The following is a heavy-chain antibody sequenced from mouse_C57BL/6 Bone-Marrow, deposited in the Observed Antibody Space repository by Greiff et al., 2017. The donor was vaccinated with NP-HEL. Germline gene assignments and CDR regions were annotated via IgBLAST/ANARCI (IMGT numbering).Heavy chain of an antibody. Sequence: DVMLVESGGGLVKPGGSLKLSCAASGFTFSSYAMSWVRQTPEKRLEWVATISDGGSYTYYPDNVKGRFTISRDNAKNNLYLQMSHLKSEDTAMYYCARNYGSSYGFDYWGQGTTLTVSS. CDR1: GFTFSSYA. CDR3: ARNYGSSYGFDY. V-gene: IGHV5-4*03. CDR2: ISDGGSYT. J-gene: IGHJ2*01. D-gene: IGHD1-1*01.